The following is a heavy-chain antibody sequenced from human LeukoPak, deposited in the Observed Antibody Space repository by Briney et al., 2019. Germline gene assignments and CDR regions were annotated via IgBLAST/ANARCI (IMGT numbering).Heavy chain of an antibody. V-gene: IGHV3-74*01. D-gene: IGHD3-10*01. CDR3: ARETRNYYGSGSLDY. CDR2: INSDGSST. CDR1: GFTFSSYW. Sequence: GGSLRLSCAASGFTFSSYWMHWVRQAPGKGLVWVSRINSDGSSTSYADSVKGRFTISRDNAKNTLYLQMNSLRAEDTAVYYCARETRNYYGSGSLDYWGQGTLVTVSS. J-gene: IGHJ4*02.